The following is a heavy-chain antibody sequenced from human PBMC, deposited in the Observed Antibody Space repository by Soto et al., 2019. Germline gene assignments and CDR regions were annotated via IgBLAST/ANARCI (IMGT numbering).Heavy chain of an antibody. CDR3: ARGGGGYSGSYYLPFDY. D-gene: IGHD1-26*01. Sequence: VGSLRLSCAASGFTFSRYGMHWVRQAPGKGLEWVAVIWYDGSNKYYAGSVKGRFTISRDNSKNSLFLQMNSLRAEDTAVYYCARGGGGYSGSYYLPFDYWGQGTLVTVSS. J-gene: IGHJ4*02. V-gene: IGHV3-33*01. CDR2: IWYDGSNK. CDR1: GFTFSRYG.